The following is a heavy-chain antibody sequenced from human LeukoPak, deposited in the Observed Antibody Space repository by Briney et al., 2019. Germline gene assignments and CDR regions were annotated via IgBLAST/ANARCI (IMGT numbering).Heavy chain of an antibody. Sequence: SETLSLTCAVSGGSISSSNWWSWVRQPPGKGLEWIGEIYHSGSTNYNPSLKSRVTISVDKSKNQFSLKLSSVTAADTAVYYCASWRTYYYDSSGFDYWGQGTLVTVSS. CDR3: ASWRTYYYDSSGFDY. J-gene: IGHJ4*02. CDR1: GGSISSSNW. V-gene: IGHV4-4*02. D-gene: IGHD3-22*01. CDR2: IYHSGST.